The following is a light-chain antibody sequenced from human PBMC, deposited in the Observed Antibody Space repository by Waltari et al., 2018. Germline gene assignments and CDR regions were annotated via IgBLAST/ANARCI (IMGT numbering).Light chain of an antibody. CDR2: DSA. CDR1: QGINKY. Sequence: DIQMTQSPSSLSTSVGDRVTITCQASQGINKYLNWYQQKPGKPPKLLIYDSATLERRVPSMFSGDGYGTDFTFTISSLQPEDVGTYYCQQHENLPYSFGQGTKLEIK. J-gene: IGKJ2*03. CDR3: QQHENLPYS. V-gene: IGKV1-33*01.